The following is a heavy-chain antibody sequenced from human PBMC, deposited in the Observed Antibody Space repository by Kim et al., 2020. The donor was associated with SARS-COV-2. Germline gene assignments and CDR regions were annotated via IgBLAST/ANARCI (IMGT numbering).Heavy chain of an antibody. CDR2: ISSSSSYI. CDR3: ARRSNYYDSSGSNYFDY. CDR1: GFTFSSYS. D-gene: IGHD3-22*01. Sequence: GGSLRLSCAASGFTFSSYSMNWVRQAPGKGLEWVSSISSSSSYIYYADSVKGRFTISRDNAKNSLYLQMNSLRAEDTAVYYCARRSNYYDSSGSNYFDYWGQGTLVTVSS. V-gene: IGHV3-21*01. J-gene: IGHJ4*02.